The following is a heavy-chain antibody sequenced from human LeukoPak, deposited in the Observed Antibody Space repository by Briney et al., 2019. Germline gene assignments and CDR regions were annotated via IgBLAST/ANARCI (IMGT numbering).Heavy chain of an antibody. CDR2: IYHSGST. D-gene: IGHD2-2*01. CDR1: GYSISSGYY. J-gene: IGHJ5*02. CDR3: ARDGGYCSSTSCLYNWFDP. V-gene: IGHV4-38-2*02. Sequence: PSETLSLTCTVSGYSISSGYYWGWIRQPPGKGLEWIGSIYHSGSTYYNPSLKSRVTISVDTSKNQFSPKLSSVTAADTAVYYCARDGGYCSSTSCLYNWFDPWGQGTLVTVSS.